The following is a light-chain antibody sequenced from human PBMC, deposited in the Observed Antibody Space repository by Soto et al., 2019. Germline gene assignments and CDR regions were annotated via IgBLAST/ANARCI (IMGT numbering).Light chain of an antibody. Sequence: EIVLTQSPGTLSLSPGERATLSCRASQSVSSTYLAWYQQKPGQAPRLLIYGASSRATGIPDRFSGSGSGTDFTLTIITLEPEDFAMYYCQQYDTSPRYTFGQGTKLEIK. CDR2: GAS. CDR1: QSVSSTY. CDR3: QQYDTSPRYT. J-gene: IGKJ2*01. V-gene: IGKV3-20*01.